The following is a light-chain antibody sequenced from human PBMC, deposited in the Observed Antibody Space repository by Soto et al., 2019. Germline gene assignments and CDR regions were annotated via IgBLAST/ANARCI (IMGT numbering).Light chain of an antibody. CDR2: DAS. Sequence: DIQMTQSPSTLSASIGDRVTITWRASQSISNWLAWYQQKPGKAPKLLIYDASSLKSGVPSTFIGSGSGTEFTLTISSLQPDDFATYYCQQYNTYSWTFGQGTKWIS. CDR3: QQYNTYSWT. J-gene: IGKJ1*01. CDR1: QSISNW. V-gene: IGKV1-5*01.